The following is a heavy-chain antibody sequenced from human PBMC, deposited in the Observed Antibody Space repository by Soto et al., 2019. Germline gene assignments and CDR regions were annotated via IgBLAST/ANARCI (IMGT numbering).Heavy chain of an antibody. J-gene: IGHJ4*02. CDR3: GKLDSHYYYEY. V-gene: IGHV3-64D*08. D-gene: IGHD3-16*01. CDR1: GFTFSTYA. CDR2: VSNSGDST. Sequence: GGSLRLSCSASGFTFSTYAMHWVRQAPGKGLEYVSAVSNSGDSTYYADSVKGRFTISRDNSRNTLYLQMSSLRAEDTAVYYCGKLDSHYYYEYWGQGTLVTVSS.